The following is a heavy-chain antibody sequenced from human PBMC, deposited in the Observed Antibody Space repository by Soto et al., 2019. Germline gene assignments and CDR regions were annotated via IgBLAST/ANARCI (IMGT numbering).Heavy chain of an antibody. V-gene: IGHV3-33*01. Sequence: QVQLVESGGGVVQPGRSLRLSCAASGFTFSSYGMHWVRQAPGKGLEWVAVIWYDGSNKYYADSVKGRFTISRDNFKNTLYLQMNSLRAEDTAVYYCARDRSYYDSSGYVLADYWGQGTLVTVSS. CDR3: ARDRSYYDSSGYVLADY. CDR2: IWYDGSNK. CDR1: GFTFSSYG. D-gene: IGHD3-22*01. J-gene: IGHJ4*02.